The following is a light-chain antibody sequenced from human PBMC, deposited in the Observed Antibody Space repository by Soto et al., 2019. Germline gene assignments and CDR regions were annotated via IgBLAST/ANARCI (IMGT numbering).Light chain of an antibody. J-gene: IGKJ3*01. Sequence: DIQMTQSPSSLSASVGDRVTITCRASQSITSYLNWYQQRPGKVPHLLIYGASSLQSGVPSRFSGSGSGTEFTLTISSLQPEDFATYYCQQSYDTPFTFGPGTKVDIK. CDR1: QSITSY. CDR2: GAS. V-gene: IGKV1-39*01. CDR3: QQSYDTPFT.